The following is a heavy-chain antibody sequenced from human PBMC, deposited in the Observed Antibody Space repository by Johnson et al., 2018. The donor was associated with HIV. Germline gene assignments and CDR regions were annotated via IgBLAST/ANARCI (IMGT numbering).Heavy chain of an antibody. V-gene: IGHV3-9*01. Sequence: EVQLLESGGGLLQPGRSLRLSCAASGFKFEDYAMHWVRQGPGKGLEWVSGINWNSGSIGYGDSVKGRFTVSRDNAKNLLYLQMNSLTTEDTALYYCAKGRSSSGTDALDIWGQGTMVTVSS. D-gene: IGHD6-6*01. J-gene: IGHJ3*02. CDR2: INWNSGSI. CDR3: AKGRSSSGTDALDI. CDR1: GFKFEDYA.